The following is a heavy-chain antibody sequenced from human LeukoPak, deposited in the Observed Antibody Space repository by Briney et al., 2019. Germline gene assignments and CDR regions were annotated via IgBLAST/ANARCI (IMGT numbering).Heavy chain of an antibody. Sequence: TGGSLRLSCAASGFTFSSYSMNWVRQAPGKGLEWVSSISSSSSYIYYADSVKGRFTISRDNSKNALYLQMNSLRAEDTAVYYCAKDPPGSTIFGWDTRYYFDYWGQGTLVTVSS. CDR2: ISSSSSYI. V-gene: IGHV3-21*04. CDR3: AKDPPGSTIFGWDTRYYFDY. J-gene: IGHJ4*02. CDR1: GFTFSSYS. D-gene: IGHD3-3*01.